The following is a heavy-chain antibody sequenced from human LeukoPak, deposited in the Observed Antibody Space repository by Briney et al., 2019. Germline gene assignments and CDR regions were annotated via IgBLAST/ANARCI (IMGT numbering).Heavy chain of an antibody. CDR2: IYYSGST. CDR1: GGSISSYY. J-gene: IGHJ2*01. CDR3: ARGGYGWYFDL. Sequence: SETLYLTCNVSGGSISSYYWSWIRQPPGKGLEWIGYIYYSGSTNYNPSLKSRVTISVDTSKNQFSLKLSSVTAADTAVYYCARGGYGWYFDLWGRGTLVTVSS. V-gene: IGHV4-59*01. D-gene: IGHD4-17*01.